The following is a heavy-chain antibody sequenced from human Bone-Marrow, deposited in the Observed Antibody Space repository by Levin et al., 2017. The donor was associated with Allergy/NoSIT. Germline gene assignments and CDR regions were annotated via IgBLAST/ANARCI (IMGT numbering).Heavy chain of an antibody. CDR2: ISCNSGNI. Sequence: PGGSLRLSCAVSGFTFDDYAMHWVRQVPGKGLEWVSSISCNSGNIVYVESVKGRFTISRDNAKNSLYLQMSSLRAEDTALYYCVKDMREDLAAADNNTLYSYIVDVWGQGTTVTVSS. D-gene: IGHD6-13*01. J-gene: IGHJ6*02. V-gene: IGHV3-9*01. CDR1: GFTFDDYA. CDR3: VKDMREDLAAADNNTLYSYIVDV.